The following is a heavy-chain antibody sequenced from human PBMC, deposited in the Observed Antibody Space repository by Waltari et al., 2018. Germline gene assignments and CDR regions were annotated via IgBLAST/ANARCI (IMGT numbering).Heavy chain of an antibody. CDR2: INHSGST. V-gene: IGHV4-34*01. CDR3: ARVSLYYYDSSGYYYYYYGMDV. D-gene: IGHD3-22*01. Sequence: QVQLQQWGAGLLKPSETLSLTCAVYGGSFSGYYWSWIRQPPGKGLEWIGEINHSGSTNYNPSRKSRVTISVDTSKNQFSLKLSSVTAADTAVYYCARVSLYYYDSSGYYYYYYGMDVWGQGTTVTVSS. CDR1: GGSFSGYY. J-gene: IGHJ6*02.